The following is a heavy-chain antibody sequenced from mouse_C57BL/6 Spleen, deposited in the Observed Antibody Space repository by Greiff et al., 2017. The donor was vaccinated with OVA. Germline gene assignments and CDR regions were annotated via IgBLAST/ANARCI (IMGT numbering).Heavy chain of an antibody. J-gene: IGHJ4*01. CDR1: GYSFTSYY. V-gene: IGHV1-66*01. D-gene: IGHD1-1*01. CDR2: IYPGSGNT. CDR3: ARGGGSSPLYAMDY. Sequence: VQLQQSGPELVKPGASVKISCKASGYSFTSYYIHWVKQRPGQGLEWIGWIYPGSGNTKYNEKFKGKATLTADTSSSTAYMQLSSLTSEDSAVYCCARGGGSSPLYAMDYWGQGTSVTVSS.